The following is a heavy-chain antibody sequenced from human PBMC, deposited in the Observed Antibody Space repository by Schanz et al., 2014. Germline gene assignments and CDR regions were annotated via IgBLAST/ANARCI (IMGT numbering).Heavy chain of an antibody. CDR2: ISGSGGST. Sequence: EVQLLESGGGLIQPGGSLRLSCAASGFTFSSYWMHWVRQVPGKGLEWVSAISGSGGSTYYADSVKGRFTISRDNSKNTLYLQMNSLRAEDTAVYYCTRDVRLDRRGNWFDPWGQGTLVTVSS. V-gene: IGHV3-23*01. CDR1: GFTFSSYW. CDR3: TRDVRLDRRGNWFDP. J-gene: IGHJ5*02. D-gene: IGHD1-1*01.